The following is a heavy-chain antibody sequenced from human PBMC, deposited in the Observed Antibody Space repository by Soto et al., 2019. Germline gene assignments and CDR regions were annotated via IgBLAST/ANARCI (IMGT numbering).Heavy chain of an antibody. D-gene: IGHD3-3*01. V-gene: IGHV1-2*02. CDR1: GYTFTGYY. CDR3: ARGLRFLEWSRHGMDV. CDR2: INPNSGGT. Sequence: ASVKVSCKASGYTFTGYYMHWVRQAPGQGLEWMGWINPNSGGTNYAQQFQGRVTMTRDTSISTAYMELSRLRSDDTAVYYCARGLRFLEWSRHGMDVWGQGTTVTVSS. J-gene: IGHJ6*02.